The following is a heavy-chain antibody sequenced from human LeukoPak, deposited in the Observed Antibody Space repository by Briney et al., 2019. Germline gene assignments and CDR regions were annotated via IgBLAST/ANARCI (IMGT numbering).Heavy chain of an antibody. CDR1: GFTFSSYA. CDR3: ARDSSSSWSFDY. J-gene: IGHJ4*02. Sequence: GGSLRLSCAASGFTFSSYAMSWVRQAPGKGLEWVAVIWYDGSNKNYADSVKGRFTISRDNSKNTLYLQMNSLRAEDTAVYYCARDSSSSWSFDYWGQGTLVTVSS. V-gene: IGHV3-33*08. D-gene: IGHD6-13*01. CDR2: IWYDGSNK.